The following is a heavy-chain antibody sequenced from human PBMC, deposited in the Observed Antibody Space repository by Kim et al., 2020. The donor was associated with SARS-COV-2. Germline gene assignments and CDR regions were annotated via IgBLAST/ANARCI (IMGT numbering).Heavy chain of an antibody. V-gene: IGHV1-3*01. D-gene: IGHD3-10*01. J-gene: IGHJ5*02. CDR1: GYTFTSYA. Sequence: ASVKVSCKASGYTFTSYAMHWVRQAPGQRLEWMGWINAGNGNTKYSQKFQGRVTITRDTSASTAYMELSSLRSEDTAVYYCARVLFVGAVGTWFDPWGQGTLVTVSS. CDR2: INAGNGNT. CDR3: ARVLFVGAVGTWFDP.